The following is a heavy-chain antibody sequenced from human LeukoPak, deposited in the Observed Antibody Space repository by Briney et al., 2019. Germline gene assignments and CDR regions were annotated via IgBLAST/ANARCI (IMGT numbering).Heavy chain of an antibody. V-gene: IGHV4-30-2*01. CDR3: ARMRTGSYEVLYYFDD. CDR1: GGSISSGGYS. CDR2: IYHSGST. D-gene: IGHD1-26*01. J-gene: IGHJ4*02. Sequence: PSQTLSLTCAVSGGSISSGGYSWSWIRQPPGKGLEWIGYIYHSGSTYYNPSLKSRVTISVDRSKNQFSLKLSSVTAADTAAYYCARMRTGSYEVLYYFDDWGQGTLVTVSS.